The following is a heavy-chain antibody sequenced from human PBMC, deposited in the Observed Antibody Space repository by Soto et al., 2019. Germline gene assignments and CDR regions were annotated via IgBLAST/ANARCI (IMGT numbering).Heavy chain of an antibody. CDR3: ATQVGYCSSTSCYRTWFDP. D-gene: IGHD2-2*01. J-gene: IGHJ5*02. CDR2: IYYSGST. CDR1: GGSVSSGSYY. Sequence: QVQLQESGPGLVKPSETLSLTCTVSGGSVSSGSYYWSWIRQPPGKGLEWIGYIYYSGSTNYNPSLKSRVTISVDTSKNQFSLKLSSVTAADTAVYYCATQVGYCSSTSCYRTWFDPWGQGTLVTVSS. V-gene: IGHV4-61*01.